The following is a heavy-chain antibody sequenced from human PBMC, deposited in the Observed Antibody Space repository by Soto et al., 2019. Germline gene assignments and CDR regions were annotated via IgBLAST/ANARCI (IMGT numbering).Heavy chain of an antibody. J-gene: IGHJ4*02. CDR1: GYTFTSYG. D-gene: IGHD3-22*01. V-gene: IGHV1-18*04. CDR3: AGDIRGGGYDSLVGY. Sequence: QVQLVQSGAEVKKPGASVKVSCKASGYTFTSYGISWVRQAPGQGLEWMGWISAYNGNTNYAQKLQGRVTMTTDTSTSTAYMELRSLRSDDTAVYYCAGDIRGGGYDSLVGYWGQGTLVTVSS. CDR2: ISAYNGNT.